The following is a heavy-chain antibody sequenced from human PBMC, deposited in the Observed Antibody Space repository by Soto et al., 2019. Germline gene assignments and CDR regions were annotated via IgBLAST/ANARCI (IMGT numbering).Heavy chain of an antibody. D-gene: IGHD3-10*01. CDR3: ARDYGAGSYYYYYYGMDV. V-gene: IGHV4-31*03. CDR2: IYDSGST. Sequence: TIPCTCTVSAGYTHRGGYYCSRFHQQPGPGLEWIGDIYDSGSTYYNPALKSRVTISVDTSKNQIALKLSAVTAADTAVYYCARDYGAGSYYYYYYGMDVWGQRTTVTVSS. CDR1: AGYTHRGGYY. J-gene: IGHJ6*02.